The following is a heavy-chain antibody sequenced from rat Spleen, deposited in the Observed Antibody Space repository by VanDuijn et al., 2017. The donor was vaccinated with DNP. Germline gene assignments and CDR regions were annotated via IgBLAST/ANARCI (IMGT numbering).Heavy chain of an antibody. V-gene: IGHV5-7*01. CDR3: ARHRTIMPYYYDMDA. CDR1: GFTFSDYY. Sequence: EVLLVESDGGLVQPGRSLKLSCAVSGFTFSDYYMAWVRQAPAKGLEWVATISYNGGSPYYRDSVKGRFTISRDNAQSTLYLQMDSLRSEDTATYYCARHRTIMPYYYDMDAWGQGASVTVSS. CDR2: ISYNGGSP. J-gene: IGHJ4*01. D-gene: IGHD3-8*01.